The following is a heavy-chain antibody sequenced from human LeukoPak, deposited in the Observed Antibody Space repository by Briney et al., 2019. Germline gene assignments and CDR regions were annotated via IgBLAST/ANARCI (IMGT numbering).Heavy chain of an antibody. CDR1: GFTFSSYA. D-gene: IGHD6-25*01. V-gene: IGHV3-30*04. CDR3: AIDWEAAGYFDY. Sequence: PGRSLRLSCAASGFTFSSYAMHWVRQAPGKGLEWVAVISYDGSNKYYADSVKGRFTISRDNSKNTLYLQMNSLRAEDTAVYYCAIDWEAAGYFDYWGQGTLVTVSS. CDR2: ISYDGSNK. J-gene: IGHJ4*02.